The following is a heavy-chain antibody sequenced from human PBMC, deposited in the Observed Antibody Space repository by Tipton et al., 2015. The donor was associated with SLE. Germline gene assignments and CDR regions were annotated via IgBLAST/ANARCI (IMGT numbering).Heavy chain of an antibody. J-gene: IGHJ4*02. Sequence: GSLRLSCAASGFTFSSYAMSWVRQAPGKGLEWVSAISGSGGSTYYADSVKGRFTISRDNSKNTLYLQMNSLRAEDTAVYYCARGGGWGWTYYFDYWGQGTLVTVSS. V-gene: IGHV3-23*01. CDR3: ARGGGWGWTYYFDY. CDR1: GFTFSSYA. D-gene: IGHD7-27*01. CDR2: ISGSGGST.